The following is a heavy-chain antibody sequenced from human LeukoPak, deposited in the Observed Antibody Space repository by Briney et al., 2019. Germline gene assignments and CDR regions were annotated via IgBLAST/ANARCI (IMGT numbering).Heavy chain of an antibody. CDR3: ARGLHYAFDI. J-gene: IGHJ3*02. Sequence: SEPLSLTCAVYGGSFSGYYWSWIRQPPGKGLEWIGEINHSGSTNYNPSLKSRVTISVDTSKNQFSLKLSSVTAADTAVYYCARGLHYAFDIWGQGTMVTVSS. V-gene: IGHV4-34*01. CDR2: INHSGST. CDR1: GGSFSGYY.